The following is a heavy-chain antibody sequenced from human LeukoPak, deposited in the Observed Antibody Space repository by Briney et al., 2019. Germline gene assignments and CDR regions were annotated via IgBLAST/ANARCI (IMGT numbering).Heavy chain of an antibody. Sequence: GGSLRLSCAASGFTFSDYYMSWIRQAPGKGLEWVSYIRISNNYTNYADSVKGRFTISRDNAKNSLYLQMNSLRAEDTAVYYCASGAVPAADDAFDIWGQGTMVTVSS. CDR3: ASGAVPAADDAFDI. D-gene: IGHD2-2*01. CDR2: IRISNNYT. J-gene: IGHJ3*02. CDR1: GFTFSDYY. V-gene: IGHV3-11*03.